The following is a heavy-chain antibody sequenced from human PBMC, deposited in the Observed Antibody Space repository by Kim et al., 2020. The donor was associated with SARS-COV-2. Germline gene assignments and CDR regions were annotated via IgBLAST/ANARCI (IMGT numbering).Heavy chain of an antibody. V-gene: IGHV3-30*18. D-gene: IGHD3-3*01. CDR3: AKDLGDFWTLEVHYYGMDV. CDR2: ISYDGSNK. CDR1: GFTFSSYG. J-gene: IGHJ6*02. Sequence: GGSLRLSCAASGFTFSSYGMHWVRQAPGKGLEWVAVISYDGSNKYYADSVKGRFTISRDNSKNTLYLQMNSLRAEDTAVYYCAKDLGDFWTLEVHYYGMDVWGQGTTVTVSS.